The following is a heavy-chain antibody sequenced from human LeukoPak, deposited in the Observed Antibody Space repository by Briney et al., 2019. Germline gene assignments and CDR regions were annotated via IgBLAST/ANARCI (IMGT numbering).Heavy chain of an antibody. V-gene: IGHV1-69*05. CDR2: IIPIFGTA. J-gene: IGHJ4*02. CDR1: GGTFSSYA. Sequence: GASVKVSCKASGGTFSSYAISWVRQAPGQGLEWMGGIIPIFGTANYAQKFQGRVTITRNTSISTAYMELSSLRSEDTAVYYCARGSGSAWIQLWLYYFDYWGQGTLVTVSS. D-gene: IGHD5-18*01. CDR3: ARGSGSAWIQLWLYYFDY.